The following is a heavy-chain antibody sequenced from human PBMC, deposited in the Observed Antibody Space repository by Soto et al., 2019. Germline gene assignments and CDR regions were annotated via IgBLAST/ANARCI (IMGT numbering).Heavy chain of an antibody. J-gene: IGHJ5*02. Sequence: QVQLQESGPGLVKPSQTLSLTCTVSGGSISSGDYYWSWIRQPPGKGLEWIGYIYYSGSTYYNPSLKSRVTISVDTSKNQFSLQLSSVTAADTAVYYCARETYYYGSGSYYKSGWFDPWGQGTLVTVSS. CDR2: IYYSGST. V-gene: IGHV4-30-4*01. D-gene: IGHD3-10*01. CDR1: GGSISSGDYY. CDR3: ARETYYYGSGSYYKSGWFDP.